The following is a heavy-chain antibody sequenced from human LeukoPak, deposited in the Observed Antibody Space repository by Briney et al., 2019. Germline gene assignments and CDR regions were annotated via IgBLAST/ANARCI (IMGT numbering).Heavy chain of an antibody. CDR2: ISYDGSNK. CDR3: ASPSGYSSGWYIGYFQH. V-gene: IGHV3-30*04. J-gene: IGHJ1*01. D-gene: IGHD6-19*01. Sequence: GGSLRLSCAASGFTFSSYAMHWVRQAPGKGLEWVAVISYDGSNKYYADSVKGRFTISRDNSKNTLYLQMNSLRAEDTAVYYCASPSGYSSGWYIGYFQHWGQGTLVTVSS. CDR1: GFTFSSYA.